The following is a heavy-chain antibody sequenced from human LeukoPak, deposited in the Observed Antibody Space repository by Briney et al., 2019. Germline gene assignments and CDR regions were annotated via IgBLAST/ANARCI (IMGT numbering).Heavy chain of an antibody. CDR1: GYTLTELS. V-gene: IGHV1-24*01. CDR3: ATYSSSWYYFDY. J-gene: IGHJ4*02. CDR2: FDPEDGET. D-gene: IGHD6-13*01. Sequence: ASVKVSCKVSGYTLTELSMHWVRQAPGKGLEWMGGFDPEDGETIYAQKFQGRVTMTEDTSTDTAYMELSSLRSEDTVVYYCATYSSSWYYFDYWGQGTLVTVSS.